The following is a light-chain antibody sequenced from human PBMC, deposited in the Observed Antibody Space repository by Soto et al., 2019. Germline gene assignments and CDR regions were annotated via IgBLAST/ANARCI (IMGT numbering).Light chain of an antibody. CDR2: AAS. CDR1: ESISIW. CDR3: QQGYSNPWT. Sequence: DIQMTQSPSTLSASVGDTVTITCRASESISIWLAWYQQKPGKAPKLLIYAASNLQSGVPSRFSGSGSGTNFTLSLNSLQPEDFATYYCQQGYSNPWTFGQGTKVDTK. J-gene: IGKJ1*01. V-gene: IGKV1-5*01.